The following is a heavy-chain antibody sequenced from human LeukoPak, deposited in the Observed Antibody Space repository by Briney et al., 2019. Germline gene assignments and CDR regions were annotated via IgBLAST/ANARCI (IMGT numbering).Heavy chain of an antibody. V-gene: IGHV6-1*01. CDR1: GDSVSGGSAG. J-gene: IGHJ5*02. CDR3: TGGGLVRGSLHWFDP. D-gene: IGHD3-10*01. CDR2: IYYRSKWYS. Sequence: SQTLSLTCAISGDSVSGGSAGWNWIRQSPPRGLEWLGRIYYRSKWYSDYAISVKSRITINPDTSRNQFSLQLNSVTHDYTAVYYCTGGGLVRGSLHWFDPWGQGTLVTVSS.